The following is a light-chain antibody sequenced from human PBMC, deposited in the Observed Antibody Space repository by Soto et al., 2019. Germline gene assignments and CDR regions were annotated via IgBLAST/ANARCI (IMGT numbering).Light chain of an antibody. CDR2: KPS. CDR3: QQYNTHSPYT. Sequence: DIPMTQSPSTLSASVGDRVTLTCRASQSVTTWLAWYQQKAGKAPKVLIYKPSNLQSGLPSRFSGSGSGTEFTLTISSLQPDDFATYFCQQYNTHSPYTFGQGTMLEIK. J-gene: IGKJ2*01. V-gene: IGKV1-5*03. CDR1: QSVTTW.